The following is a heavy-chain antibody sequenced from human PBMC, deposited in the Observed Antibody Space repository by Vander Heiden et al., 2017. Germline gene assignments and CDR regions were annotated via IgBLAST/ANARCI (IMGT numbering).Heavy chain of an antibody. D-gene: IGHD2-2*01. V-gene: IGHV4-61*07. CDR1: YY. Sequence: YYWSWIRQPPGKGLEWIGYIYYSGSTNYNPSLKSRVTISVDTSKNQFSLKLSSVTAADTAVYYCARLRRDPAISDPKTFDYWGQGTLVTVSS. J-gene: IGHJ4*02. CDR2: IYYSGST. CDR3: ARLRRDPAISDPKTFDY.